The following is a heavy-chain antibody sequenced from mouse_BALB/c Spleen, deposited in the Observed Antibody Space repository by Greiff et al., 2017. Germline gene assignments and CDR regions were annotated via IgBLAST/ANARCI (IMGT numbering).Heavy chain of an antibody. D-gene: IGHD2-10*01. J-gene: IGHJ2*01. Sequence: QVQLQQPGAELVKPGASVKLSCKASGYTFTSYWMHWVKQRPGQGLEWIGEINPNNGGTIYNQKFKGKATLTVDKSSSTAYMELRSLTSEDTAVYYCARAAYYGNEDWFAYWGQGTTLTVSS. CDR2: INPNNGGT. CDR1: GYTFTSYW. CDR3: ARAAYYGNEDWFAY. V-gene: IGHV1-53*01.